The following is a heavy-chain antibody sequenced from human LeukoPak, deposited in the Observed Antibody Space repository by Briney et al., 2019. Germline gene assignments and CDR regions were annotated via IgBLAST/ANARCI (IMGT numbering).Heavy chain of an antibody. V-gene: IGHV4-31*03. CDR2: IYYSGST. J-gene: IGHJ4*02. CDR3: ARARGGTVTTSPFDY. Sequence: SQTLSLTCTVSGGSVSSGGYYWSWIRQHPGKGLEWIGYIYYSGSTYYNPSLKSRVTISVDTSKNQFSLKLSSVTAADTAVYYCARARGGTVTTSPFDYWGQGTLVTVSS. CDR1: GGSVSSGGYY. D-gene: IGHD4-17*01.